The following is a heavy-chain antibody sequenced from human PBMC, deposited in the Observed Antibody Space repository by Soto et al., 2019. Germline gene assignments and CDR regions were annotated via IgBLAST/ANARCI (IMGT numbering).Heavy chain of an antibody. CDR1: GFTFSTYA. J-gene: IGHJ6*02. V-gene: IGHV3-23*01. CDR3: AEDLRTSTSYKYGMDV. Sequence: EVQLLESGGGLVQPGGSLRLSCAASGFTFSTYAMRWVRQAPGKGLEWVSVISASGGSTFYADSVKGRFSVSRDNSRNTLYLQVISLRVEGTAVYYCAEDLRTSTSYKYGMDVWSQGTTVTVSS. CDR2: ISASGGST.